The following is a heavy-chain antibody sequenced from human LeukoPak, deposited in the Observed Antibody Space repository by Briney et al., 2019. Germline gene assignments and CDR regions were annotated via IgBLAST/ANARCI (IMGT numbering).Heavy chain of an antibody. Sequence: GKSLQISCKGSGYSFTSYWIGWVRQLPGKGLEWMGIIYPGDSDTRYSPSFQGQVTISADKSISTAYLQWSSLKASDTAMYYCARPIITYSSSYVDYWGQGTLVTVSS. CDR3: ARPIITYSSSYVDY. V-gene: IGHV5-51*01. J-gene: IGHJ4*02. CDR2: IYPGDSDT. D-gene: IGHD6-13*01. CDR1: GYSFTSYW.